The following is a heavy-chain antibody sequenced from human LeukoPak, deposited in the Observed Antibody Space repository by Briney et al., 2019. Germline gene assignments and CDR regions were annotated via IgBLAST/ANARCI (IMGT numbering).Heavy chain of an antibody. D-gene: IGHD2-2*01. J-gene: IGHJ6*02. CDR3: ARSTLEYYYYGMDV. CDR1: GYTFTGYY. V-gene: IGHV1-2*06. CDR2: INPNSGGT. Sequence: ASVKVSCKASGYTFTGYYMHWVRQAPGQGLEWMGRINPNSGGTNYAQKFQGRVTMTRDTSISTAYMELSRLRSDDTAVYYCARSTLEYYYYGMDVWGQGTTVTVSS.